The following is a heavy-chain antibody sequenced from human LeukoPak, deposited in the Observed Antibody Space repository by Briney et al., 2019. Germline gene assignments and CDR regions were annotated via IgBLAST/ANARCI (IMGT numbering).Heavy chain of an antibody. CDR3: ARAVGHYSVRQQLVVWYFDY. Sequence: GGSLRLSCAASGFTVSGNYMSWVRQAPGKGLEWVSVIYSGGSTYYADSVKGRFTISRDNSKNTLYLQMNSLRAEDTAVYYCARAVGHYSVRQQLVVWYFDYWGQGTLVTVSS. V-gene: IGHV3-53*01. CDR2: IYSGGST. J-gene: IGHJ4*02. D-gene: IGHD6-13*01. CDR1: GFTVSGNY.